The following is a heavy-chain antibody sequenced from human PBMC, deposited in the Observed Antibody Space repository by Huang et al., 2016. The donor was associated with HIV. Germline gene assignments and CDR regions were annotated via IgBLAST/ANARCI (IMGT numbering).Heavy chain of an antibody. D-gene: IGHD5-18*01. J-gene: IGHJ5*02. V-gene: IGHV1-69*13. CDR2: SIPIVGTA. CDR3: ARTAYSYGFRQGYNWFDP. CDR1: GGTFSSYA. Sequence: QVLLVQSGAEVRKPGSSVKVSCTAFGGTFSSYAISWVRQAPGQGLEWMGGSIPIVGTANYTQKFQGRGTITVDESTNTGYMELTRLTSEDTAVYYCARTAYSYGFRQGYNWFDPWGQGTPVTVSS.